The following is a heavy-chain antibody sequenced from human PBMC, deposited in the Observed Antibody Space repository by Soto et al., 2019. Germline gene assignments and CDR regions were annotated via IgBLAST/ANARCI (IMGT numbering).Heavy chain of an antibody. CDR2: ISAYNGNT. D-gene: IGHD6-6*01. J-gene: IGHJ5*02. Sequence: ASVKVSCKASGYTFTSYGISWVRQAPGQGLEWMGWISAYNGNTNYAQKLQGRVTMTTDTSTSTAYMELRSLRSDDAAVYYCARTWYSSSSRWFDPWGQGTLVTISS. CDR1: GYTFTSYG. CDR3: ARTWYSSSSRWFDP. V-gene: IGHV1-18*01.